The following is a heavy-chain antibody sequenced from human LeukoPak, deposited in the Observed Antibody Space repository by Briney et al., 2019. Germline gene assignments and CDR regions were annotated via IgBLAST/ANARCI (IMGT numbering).Heavy chain of an antibody. J-gene: IGHJ4*02. Sequence: PGGSLRLSCAASAFTFSRYSMNWVRQAPGKGLEWVSSISGGSSYIYYADSVKGRFTISRDNSKNTLYLQMNSLRAEDTAVYYCAKESLRVLPAATFDYWGQGTLVTVSS. CDR3: AKESLRVLPAATFDY. V-gene: IGHV3-21*04. CDR2: ISGGSSYI. D-gene: IGHD2-2*01. CDR1: AFTFSRYS.